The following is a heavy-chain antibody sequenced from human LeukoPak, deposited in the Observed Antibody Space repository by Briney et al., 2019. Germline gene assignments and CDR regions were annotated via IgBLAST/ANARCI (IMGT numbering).Heavy chain of an antibody. J-gene: IGHJ4*02. D-gene: IGHD2-15*01. V-gene: IGHV3-30*02. CDR3: AKDDGIVVVVAATGLDY. CDR1: GFTFSSYG. CDR2: IRYDGSNK. Sequence: GGSLSLSCAASGFTFSSYGMHWVRQAPGKGLEWVAFIRYDGSNKYYADSVKGRFTISRDNSKNTLYLQMNSLRAEDTAVYYCAKDDGIVVVVAATGLDYWGQGTLVTVSS.